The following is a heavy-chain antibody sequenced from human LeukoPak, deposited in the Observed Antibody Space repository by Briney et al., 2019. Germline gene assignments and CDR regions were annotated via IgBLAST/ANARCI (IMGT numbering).Heavy chain of an antibody. CDR1: GYTFTGYY. J-gene: IGHJ4*02. Sequence: ASVKVSCKASGYTFTGYYMHWVRQAPGQGLEWMGWINPNSGGTNYAQKFQGRVTMTRDTSISTAYMELSRLRSDDTAVYYCAREVKVGATTGHFDYWGQGTLVTVSS. D-gene: IGHD1-26*01. CDR3: AREVKVGATTGHFDY. CDR2: INPNSGGT. V-gene: IGHV1-2*02.